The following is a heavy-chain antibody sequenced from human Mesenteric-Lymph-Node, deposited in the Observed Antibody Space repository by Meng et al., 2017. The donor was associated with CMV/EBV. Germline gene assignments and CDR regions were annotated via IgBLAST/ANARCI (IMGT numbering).Heavy chain of an antibody. CDR1: GGSFSGYY. V-gene: IGHV4-34*01. J-gene: IGHJ4*02. D-gene: IGHD3-10*01. CDR3: ARGSRVFDY. Sequence: GSLRLSCDVYGGSFSGYYWSWIRQPPGKGLEWIGEINESGSTNYNPSLKSRVTISVDTSKNQFSLKLSSVTAADTAVYYCARGSRVFDYWGQGTLVTVSS. CDR2: INESGST.